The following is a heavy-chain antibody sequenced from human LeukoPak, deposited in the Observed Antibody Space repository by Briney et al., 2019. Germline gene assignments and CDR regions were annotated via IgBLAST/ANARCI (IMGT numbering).Heavy chain of an antibody. CDR3: ARDGYGFWSGYPNWFDP. D-gene: IGHD3-3*01. CDR2: INPSGGST. V-gene: IGHV1-46*01. J-gene: IGHJ5*02. CDR1: GYTFTSYY. Sequence: ASVKVSCKASGYTFTSYYMHWVRQAPGQGLEWMGIINPSGGSTSYAQKFQGRVTMTRDTSTSTVYMELSSLRSEDTAVYYCARDGYGFWSGYPNWFDPWGQGTLVTVSS.